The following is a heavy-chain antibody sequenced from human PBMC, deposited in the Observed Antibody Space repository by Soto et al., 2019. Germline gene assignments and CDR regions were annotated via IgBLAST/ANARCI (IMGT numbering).Heavy chain of an antibody. V-gene: IGHV3-53*02. CDR3: AFITTPVR. CDR2: IYSGGSE. J-gene: IGHJ6*02. CDR1: GFTVSNNW. D-gene: IGHD1-1*01. Sequence: EVQLVETGGGLIQPGGSLRLSCAASGFTVSNNWMSWVRQAPGKGLEWVSLIYSGGSEFYTDSVKGRFIISRDNSKNTLYLQMNSLRVEDTAVYYCAFITTPVRWGQGTTVTVSS.